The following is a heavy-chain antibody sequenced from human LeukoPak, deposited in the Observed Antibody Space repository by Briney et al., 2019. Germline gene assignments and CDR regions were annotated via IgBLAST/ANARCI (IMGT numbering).Heavy chain of an antibody. Sequence: GGSLRLSCAASGFTFSSYAMSWVRQAPGKGLEWVSAISGSGGSTYYTDSVKGRFTISRDNSKNTLYLQMNSLRAEDTAVYYCAKEGYNYYDSSGYSYYFDYWGQGTLVTVSS. CDR2: ISGSGGST. D-gene: IGHD3-22*01. J-gene: IGHJ4*02. CDR1: GFTFSSYA. V-gene: IGHV3-23*01. CDR3: AKEGYNYYDSSGYSYYFDY.